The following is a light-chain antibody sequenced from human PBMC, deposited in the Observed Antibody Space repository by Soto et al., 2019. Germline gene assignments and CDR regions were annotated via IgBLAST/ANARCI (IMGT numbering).Light chain of an antibody. Sequence: QSALTQPASLSGSPGQSITISCTGTSSDVGGYNFVSWYQQHPGKAPKLMIYDVSNRPSGVSTRFSGSKSGNTASLTISGLQSEDEAEYYCSSYTSSSTLGVFGGGTTLTVL. V-gene: IGLV2-14*01. CDR1: SSDVGGYNF. CDR2: DVS. CDR3: SSYTSSSTLGV. J-gene: IGLJ2*01.